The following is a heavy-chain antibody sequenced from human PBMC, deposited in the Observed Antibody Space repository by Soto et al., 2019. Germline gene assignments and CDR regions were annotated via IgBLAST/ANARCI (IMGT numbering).Heavy chain of an antibody. D-gene: IGHD1-1*01. CDR1: GFTFSNSA. CDR3: ARGGRARYGFDF. CDR2: ISDSGGST. V-gene: IGHV3-23*01. J-gene: IGHJ4*02. Sequence: EVQLLESGGGLVQPGGSLRLSCAASGFTFSNSAMSWVRQAPGKGLDWVSGISDSGGSTYYADSVKGRFTISRDNSKNPLYLQMSSLRAEDTAVYYCARGGRARYGFDFWGQGTLVTVSS.